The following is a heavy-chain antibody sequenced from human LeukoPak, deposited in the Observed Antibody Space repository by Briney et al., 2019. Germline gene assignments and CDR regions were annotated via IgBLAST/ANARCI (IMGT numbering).Heavy chain of an antibody. J-gene: IGHJ4*02. CDR1: GGSISSYY. Sequence: PSETLSLTCTVSGGSISSYYWSWIRQPPGKGLEWIGYIYYSGSTNYNPPLKSRVIISIDTSSNQFSLRLNSMTAADTAVYYCARVLRAASWRSYDYWGQGSLSPSPQ. V-gene: IGHV4-59*01. CDR2: IYYSGST. CDR3: ARVLRAASWRSYDY. D-gene: IGHD5-18*01.